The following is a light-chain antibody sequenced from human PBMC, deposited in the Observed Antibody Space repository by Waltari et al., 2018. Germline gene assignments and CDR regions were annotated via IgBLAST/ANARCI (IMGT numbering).Light chain of an antibody. J-gene: IGKJ2*01. CDR2: WAS. CDR3: QQYYSTLPYT. V-gene: IGKV4-1*01. CDR1: QNVFFISHNKNY. Sequence: DIVMTQSPDSLAVSLGERATINCKSIQNVFFISHNKNYLAWYQQKPGQAPKLLIYWASTRESGVPDRFSGSGSGTDFTLTISNLQAEDVAVYYCQQYYSTLPYTFGQGTKLEIK.